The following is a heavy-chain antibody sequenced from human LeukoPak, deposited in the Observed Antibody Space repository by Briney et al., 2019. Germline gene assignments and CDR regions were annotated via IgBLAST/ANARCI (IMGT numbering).Heavy chain of an antibody. J-gene: IGHJ3*02. CDR1: GYTFTGYY. CDR3: ARDLKVVVITSDAFDI. CDR2: INPNSGGT. V-gene: IGHV1-2*06. Sequence: ASVKVSCKASGYTFTGYYMHWVRQAPGQGLEWMGRINPNSGGTNYAQKFQGRVTMTRDTSISTAYMELNRLRSDDPAVYYCARDLKVVVITSDAFDIWGQGTMVTVSS. D-gene: IGHD3-22*01.